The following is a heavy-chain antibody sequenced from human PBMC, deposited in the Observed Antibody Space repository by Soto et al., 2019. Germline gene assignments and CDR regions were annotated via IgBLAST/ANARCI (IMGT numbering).Heavy chain of an antibody. Sequence: GASVKVSCKASGYTFTSYGINWVRQAPGRGLEWMGWINPGNGNTKYSQQLQGRVIIDRDTSASTAYMELSSLRSEDTAVYYCARGGYFDSSNYLAYWGPGTLVTVSS. D-gene: IGHD3-22*01. CDR3: ARGGYFDSSNYLAY. CDR1: GYTFTSYG. CDR2: INPGNGNT. J-gene: IGHJ4*02. V-gene: IGHV1-3*01.